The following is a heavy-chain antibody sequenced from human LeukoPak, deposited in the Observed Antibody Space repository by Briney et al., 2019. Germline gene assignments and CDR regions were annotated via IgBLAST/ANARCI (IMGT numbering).Heavy chain of an antibody. J-gene: IGHJ4*02. CDR2: ISSSSSYI. CDR1: GFTFSSYS. CDR3: ARRVYSSSSFDY. D-gene: IGHD6-13*01. Sequence: KSGGSLRLSCAASGFTFSSYSMNWVRQAPGKGLEWVSSISSSSSYIYYADSVKGRFTISRDNAKNSLYLQMNGLRAEDTAVYYCARRVYSSSSFDYWGQGTLVTVSS. V-gene: IGHV3-21*01.